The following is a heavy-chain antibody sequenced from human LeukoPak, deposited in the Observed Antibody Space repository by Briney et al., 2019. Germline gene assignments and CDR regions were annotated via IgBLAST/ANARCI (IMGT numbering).Heavy chain of an antibody. CDR1: GGSISSYY. J-gene: IGHJ4*02. CDR2: IYYSGST. D-gene: IGHD1-26*01. V-gene: IGHV4-59*01. Sequence: SETLSLTCTVSGGSISSYYWSWIRQPPGKGLEWIGYIYYSGSTNYNPSLKSRVTISVDTSKNQFSLKLSSVTAADTAVYYCARDPTTGIVGAKIDYWGQGTLVTVSS. CDR3: ARDPTTGIVGAKIDY.